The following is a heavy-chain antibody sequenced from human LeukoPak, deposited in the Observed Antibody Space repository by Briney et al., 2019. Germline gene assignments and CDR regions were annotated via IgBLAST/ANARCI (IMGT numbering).Heavy chain of an antibody. J-gene: IGHJ6*02. Sequence: GGSLRLSCAASGFTFSSFAMSWVRQAPGKGLEWVSVITPSDGSTYYSDSVRGRFTISRDNSKNTMYLQMNSLRAEDTAVYYCGKAQTRTMLTTVFYYGMDVWGQGTTVIVSS. CDR1: GFTFSSFA. V-gene: IGHV3-23*01. CDR3: GKAQTRTMLTTVFYYGMDV. D-gene: IGHD4-17*01. CDR2: ITPSDGST.